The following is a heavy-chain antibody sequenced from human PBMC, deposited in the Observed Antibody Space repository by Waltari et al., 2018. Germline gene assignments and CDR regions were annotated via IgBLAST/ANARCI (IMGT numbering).Heavy chain of an antibody. D-gene: IGHD3-10*01. J-gene: IGHJ4*02. V-gene: IGHV1-2*06. CDR2: ISPTTYST. Sequence: VQLVQSGAEVKKPGATVKISCKASGYSFPGYYINWVRQAPGQGLEWMGRISPTTYSTDYAEKFQGRITLTTDTSINTAYMELSSLRSEDTAVYYCATAERYYGSKGLDYWGQGTLVTVSS. CDR1: GYSFPGYY. CDR3: ATAERYYGSKGLDY.